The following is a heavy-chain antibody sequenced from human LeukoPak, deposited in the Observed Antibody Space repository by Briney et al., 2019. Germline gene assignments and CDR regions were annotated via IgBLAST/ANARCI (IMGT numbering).Heavy chain of an antibody. CDR3: ARDNTAMVGYFGY. J-gene: IGHJ4*02. CDR2: IYYSGST. Sequence: SETLSLTCTVSGGPISSYYWSWIRQPPGKGLEWIGYIYYSGSTNYNPSLKSRVTISVDTSKNQFSLKLSSVTAADTAVYYCARDNTAMVGYFGYWGQGTLVTVSS. V-gene: IGHV4-59*01. CDR1: GGPISSYY. D-gene: IGHD5-18*01.